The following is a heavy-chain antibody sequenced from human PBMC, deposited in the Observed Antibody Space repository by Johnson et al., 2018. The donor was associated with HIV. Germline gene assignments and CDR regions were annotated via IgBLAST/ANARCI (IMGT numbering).Heavy chain of an antibody. Sequence: QVQLVESGGGVVQPGRSLRLSCAASGFTFSSYAMHWVRQAPGKGLEWVAVIPYDGYNKYYADSVRGRFTISRDNSKNTLYLQMSSLRAEDTAVYYCARDPAYGGGDWCGAFDIWGQGTLVTVSS. CDR1: GFTFSSYA. J-gene: IGHJ3*02. D-gene: IGHD2-21*02. V-gene: IGHV3-30-3*01. CDR2: IPYDGYNK. CDR3: ARDPAYGGGDWCGAFDI.